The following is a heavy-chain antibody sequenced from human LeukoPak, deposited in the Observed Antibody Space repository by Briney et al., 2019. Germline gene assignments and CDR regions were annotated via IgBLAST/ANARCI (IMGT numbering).Heavy chain of an antibody. CDR1: GGSISSGDCY. D-gene: IGHD6-19*01. CDR2: IYYSGST. J-gene: IGHJ6*02. CDR3: ARDGTGYSSGWPKGEYYYYYGMDV. V-gene: IGHV4-30-4*01. Sequence: PSQTLSLTCTVSGGSISSGDCYWSWIRQPPGKGLEWIGYIYYSGSTYYNPSLKSRVTISVDTSKNQFSLKLSSVTAADTAVYYCARDGTGYSSGWPKGEYYYYYGMDVWGQGTTVTVSS.